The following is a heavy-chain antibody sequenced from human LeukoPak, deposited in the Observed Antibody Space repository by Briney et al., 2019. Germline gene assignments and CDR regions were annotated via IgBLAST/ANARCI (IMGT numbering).Heavy chain of an antibody. J-gene: IGHJ4*02. V-gene: IGHV4-4*09. CDR3: ARLYGQAAADY. CDR2: IYTSGST. Sequence: SETLSLTCTVSGGSISSYYWSWIRQPPGKGLEWIGYIYTSGSTNYNPSLKSRVTISVDTSKNQFSLELSSVTAADTAVYYCARLYGQAAADYWGQGTLVTVSS. D-gene: IGHD6-13*01. CDR1: GGSISSYY.